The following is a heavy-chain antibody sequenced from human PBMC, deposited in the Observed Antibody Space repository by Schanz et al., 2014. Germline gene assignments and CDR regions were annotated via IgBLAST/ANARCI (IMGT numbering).Heavy chain of an antibody. Sequence: QVHLVQSGAEVHKPGASLKISCKASGYTFTNFFLHWVRQAPGQGLEWMGIINPIGGSTTYAQEFRGAVTLTTDTSTDTAYLELTSLRSEDTAVYYCARGSPENMIRGELDYWGQGTLVTVSS. D-gene: IGHD3-10*01. J-gene: IGHJ4*02. V-gene: IGHV1-46*03. CDR3: ARGSPENMIRGELDY. CDR1: GYTFTNFF. CDR2: INPIGGST.